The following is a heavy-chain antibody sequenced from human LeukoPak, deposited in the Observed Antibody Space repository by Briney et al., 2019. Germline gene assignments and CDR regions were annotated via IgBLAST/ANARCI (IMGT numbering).Heavy chain of an antibody. CDR3: AREGGYGSGSYLAVWGRSNCYYGMDV. Sequence: ASVKVSCKASGYTFTSYYMHWVRQAPGQGLEWMGIINPSGGSTSYAQKFQGRVTMTRDTSTSTVYMELSSLRSEDTAVYYCAREGGYGSGSYLAVWGRSNCYYGMDVWGQGTTVTVSS. J-gene: IGHJ6*02. V-gene: IGHV1-46*01. D-gene: IGHD3-10*01. CDR1: GYTFTSYY. CDR2: INPSGGST.